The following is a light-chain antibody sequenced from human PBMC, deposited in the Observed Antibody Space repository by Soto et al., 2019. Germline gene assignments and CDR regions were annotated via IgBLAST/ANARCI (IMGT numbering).Light chain of an antibody. CDR2: EVS. CDR1: SSDVGGYNY. Sequence: QSVLTQPASVSGSPGQSITISCPGTSSDVGGYNYVSWYQHHPGKAPKLMIYEVSNRPSGVSNRFSGSKSGNTASLTISGLQAEDEADYYCSPYTSSSTYVFGTGTKVTVL. J-gene: IGLJ1*01. CDR3: SPYTSSSTYV. V-gene: IGLV2-14*01.